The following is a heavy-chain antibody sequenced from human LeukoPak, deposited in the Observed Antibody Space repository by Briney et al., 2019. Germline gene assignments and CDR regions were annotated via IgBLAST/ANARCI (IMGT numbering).Heavy chain of an antibody. CDR1: GYSFTNYW. D-gene: IGHD3-22*01. CDR3: ARPSSGYHRDAFDI. Sequence: GESLKISCKGSGYSFTNYWIGWVRQMPARGLEWMGIIYPGDSDTRYSPSFQGQVTISADKSISTAYLQWSSLKASDTAMYYCARPSSGYHRDAFDIWGQGTMVTVSS. J-gene: IGHJ3*02. V-gene: IGHV5-51*01. CDR2: IYPGDSDT.